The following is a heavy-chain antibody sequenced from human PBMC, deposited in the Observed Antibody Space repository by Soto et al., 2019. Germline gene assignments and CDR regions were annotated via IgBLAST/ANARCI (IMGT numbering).Heavy chain of an antibody. D-gene: IGHD1-26*01. CDR2: ITHRGSP. J-gene: IGHJ4*02. Sequence: SETLSLTCAVYGGSFSGYNWTCIRQPPGRGLDWIGEITHRGSPNYNPSLKSRVTISVDTSKNQFPLNLRSVTAADTAMYYCARIPGSDSSDPHDYWGQGTLVT. CDR1: GGSFSGYN. CDR3: ARIPGSDSSDPHDY. V-gene: IGHV4-34*01.